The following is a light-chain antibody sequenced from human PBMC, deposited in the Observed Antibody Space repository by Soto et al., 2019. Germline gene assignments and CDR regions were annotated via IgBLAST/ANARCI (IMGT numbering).Light chain of an antibody. CDR2: GAS. J-gene: IGKJ1*01. CDR3: QHTRTTPRT. CDR1: QGISTY. V-gene: IGKV1-39*01. Sequence: DIQMTQSPSSLFANVGDRVTITCRASQGISTYLHWYQQRPGKAPSLLIYGASNLHRGVPSRFSGRGSGTDVTLTISSLQPEDVATYYCQHTRTTPRTFGQGTKVEIK.